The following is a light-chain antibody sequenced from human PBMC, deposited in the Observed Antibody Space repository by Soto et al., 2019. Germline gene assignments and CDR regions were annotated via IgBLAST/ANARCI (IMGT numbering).Light chain of an antibody. CDR2: DAS. CDR3: QQRSNWYT. J-gene: IGKJ2*01. CDR1: QSVSSY. V-gene: IGKV3-11*01. Sequence: EIVLTQSPATLSLSPGERATLSCRASQSVSSYLAWYQQKPGQAPRLLIYDASNRATGIPARFSSSGSGTDFTLAISSLEPEDFAVYYCQQRSNWYTFGQGTKVDIK.